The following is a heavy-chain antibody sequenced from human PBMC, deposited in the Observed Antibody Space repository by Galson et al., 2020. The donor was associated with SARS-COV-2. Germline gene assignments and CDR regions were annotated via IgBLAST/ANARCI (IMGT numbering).Heavy chain of an antibody. CDR2: IYSEGSST. J-gene: IGHJ4*02. CDR3: ARGDMGDDYVDN. V-gene: IGHV3-74*01. CDR1: GFTFSSYW. D-gene: IGHD3-16*01. Sequence: GGSLRLSCAVSGFTFSSYWMHWVRQAPGKGLVWVSRIYSEGSSTSYADSVKGRFTISGDNAKNTLYLQMNSLRAEDTAVYYCARGDMGDDYVDNWGKGTLVTVSS.